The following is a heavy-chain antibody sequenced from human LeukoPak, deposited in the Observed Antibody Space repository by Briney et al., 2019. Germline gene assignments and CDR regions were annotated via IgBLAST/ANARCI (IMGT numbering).Heavy chain of an antibody. CDR2: ISYDGGNK. CDR3: ASGGLSSSWYLHY. J-gene: IGHJ4*02. CDR1: GFTFSSYA. D-gene: IGHD6-13*01. V-gene: IGHV3-30-3*01. Sequence: GGSLRLSCAASGFTFSSYAMHWVRQAPGKGLEWVAVISYDGGNKYYADSVKGRFTISRDNSKNTVYLQMNSLRAEDTALYYCASGGLSSSWYLHYWGQGTLVAVSS.